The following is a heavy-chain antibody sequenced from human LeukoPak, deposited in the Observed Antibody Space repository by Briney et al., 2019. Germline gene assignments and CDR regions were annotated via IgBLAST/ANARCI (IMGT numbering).Heavy chain of an antibody. V-gene: IGHV1-8*02. Sequence: ASVKVSCKASGYTFTSYYMHWVRQATGQGLEWMGWMNPNSGNTGYAQKFQGRVTMTRNTSISTAYMELSSLRSEDTAVYYCARVSSSGYYLDAFDIWGQGTMVTVSS. CDR3: ARVSSSGYYLDAFDI. CDR1: GYTFTSYY. D-gene: IGHD3-22*01. J-gene: IGHJ3*02. CDR2: MNPNSGNT.